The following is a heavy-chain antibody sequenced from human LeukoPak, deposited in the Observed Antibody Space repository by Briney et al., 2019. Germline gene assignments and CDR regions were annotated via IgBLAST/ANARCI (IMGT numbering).Heavy chain of an antibody. CDR3: AGPHGDYVWVAFDI. CDR1: GYTFTGSY. D-gene: IGHD4-17*01. CDR2: INPNSGGT. J-gene: IGHJ3*02. V-gene: IGHV1-2*02. Sequence: GASVKVSCKASGYTFTGSYMHWVRQAPGQGLKWMGWINPNSGGTNYAQKFQGRVTMTRDTSISTAYMELSRLRSDDTAVYYCAGPHGDYVWVAFDIWGQGTMVTVSS.